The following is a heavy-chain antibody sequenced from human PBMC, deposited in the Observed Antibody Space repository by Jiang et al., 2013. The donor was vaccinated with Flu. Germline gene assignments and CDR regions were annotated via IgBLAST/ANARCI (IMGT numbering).Heavy chain of an antibody. CDR3: ATVGTTYVAGIEYLDY. V-gene: IGHV1-2*02. CDR2: INPDNGET. D-gene: IGHD6-19*01. Sequence: SGAEVKKPGASVKVSCKANGYTFTAFKHHWVRQVPGGGFEWMGWINPDNGETHYRQRFQGRVTMTSDTSVNTAYMELSRLTSDDTAVYYCATVGTTYVAGIEYLDY. CDR1: GYTFTAFK. J-gene: IGHJ4*01.